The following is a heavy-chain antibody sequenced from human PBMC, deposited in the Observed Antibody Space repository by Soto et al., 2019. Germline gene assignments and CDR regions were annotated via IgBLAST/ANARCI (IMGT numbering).Heavy chain of an antibody. Sequence: VKVSCEACGGAFSSYASSWVRQAPGQGLEWMGGIIPIFGTANYAQKFQGRVTITADESTSTAYMKLSSVTAADTAVYFCARGHPFDYWGQGILVTVSS. CDR1: GGAFSSYA. V-gene: IGHV1-69*01. CDR2: IIPIFGTA. J-gene: IGHJ4*02. CDR3: ARGHPFDY.